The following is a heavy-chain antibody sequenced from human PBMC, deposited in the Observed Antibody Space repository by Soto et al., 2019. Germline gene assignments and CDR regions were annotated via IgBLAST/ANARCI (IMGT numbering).Heavy chain of an antibody. CDR1: GFTFSSYA. CDR2: ISGGGSST. J-gene: IGHJ6*03. Sequence: GGSLRLSCAASGFTFSSYAMSWVRQAPGKGLVWVSGISGGGSSTCYADSVKGRFTISRDNAKNTLYLQMNSLRAEDTAVYYCARRRSIDYYYYMDVWGKGTTVTVSS. V-gene: IGHV3-74*01. CDR3: ARRRSIDYYYYMDV. D-gene: IGHD2-21*01.